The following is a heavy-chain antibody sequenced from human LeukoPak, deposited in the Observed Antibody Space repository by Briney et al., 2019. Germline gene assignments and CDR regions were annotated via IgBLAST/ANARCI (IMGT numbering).Heavy chain of an antibody. J-gene: IGHJ3*02. V-gene: IGHV2-70*11. CDR1: GFSLSTSGMC. CDR3: TRSGRRTSPTFQDYDSLYAFDI. Sequence: SGPALVKPTQTLTLTCTFSGFSLSTSGMCVSWIRQPPGKALEWLARIDWDDDKYYSTSLKTRLTISKDTSKNQVVLTMTNMDPVDTATYYCTRSGRRTSPTFQDYDSLYAFDIWGQGTMVTVSS. CDR2: IDWDDDK. D-gene: IGHD5-12*01.